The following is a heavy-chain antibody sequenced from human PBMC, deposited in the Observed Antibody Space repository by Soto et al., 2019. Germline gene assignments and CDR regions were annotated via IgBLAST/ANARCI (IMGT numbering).Heavy chain of an antibody. CDR3: ARLVGVAISP. D-gene: IGHD2-21*01. Sequence: SETLSPTCAVSGGSISTGHYPWTWIRQPPGKXLXWXXXIXPXAXTXXXXSLKSRVTIALDTSKSLVSLRLNSVTAADKAVDYWARLVGVAISPWGQGTLVTVSS. V-gene: IGHV4-30-2*01. J-gene: IGHJ4*02. CDR1: GGSISTGHYP. CDR2: IXPXAXT.